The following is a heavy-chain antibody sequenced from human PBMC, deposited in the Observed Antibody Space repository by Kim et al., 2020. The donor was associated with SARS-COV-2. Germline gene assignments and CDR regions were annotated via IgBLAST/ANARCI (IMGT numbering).Heavy chain of an antibody. Sequence: GGSLRLSCAASGSTVSSYYMSWVRQAPGKGLEWVSYITSSSSTLSDEDSMRGRPTTSRDNDKKSLYLQMNILRVEDTAVYYWARGRAMRAWWFAPWGQGT. J-gene: IGHJ5*02. CDR3: ARGRAMRAWWFAP. CDR2: ITSSSSTL. V-gene: IGHV3-48*04. CDR1: GSTVSSYY.